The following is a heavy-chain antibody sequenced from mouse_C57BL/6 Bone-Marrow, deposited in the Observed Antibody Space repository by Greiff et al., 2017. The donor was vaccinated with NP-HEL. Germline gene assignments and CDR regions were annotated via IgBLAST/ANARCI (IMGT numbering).Heavy chain of an antibody. CDR1: GYTFTDYY. D-gene: IGHD2-1*01. V-gene: IGHV1-26*01. J-gene: IGHJ2*01. Sequence: VQLQQSGPELVKPGASVKISCKASGYTFTDYYMNWVKQSHGKSLEWIGDINPNNGGTSYNQKFKGKATLTVDKSSSTAYMERRSLTSEDSAVYYCARGVGNYNFDYWGQGTTLTVSS. CDR3: ARGVGNYNFDY. CDR2: INPNNGGT.